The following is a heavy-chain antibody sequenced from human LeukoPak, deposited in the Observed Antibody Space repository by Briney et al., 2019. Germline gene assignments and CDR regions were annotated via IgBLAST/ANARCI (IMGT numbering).Heavy chain of an antibody. Sequence: PSETLSLTCAVSGGSISSSNWWSWVRQPPGKGLEWIGEIYHSGSTNYNPSLKSRVTISVDKSKNQFSLKLSSVTAADTAVYYCARAGYSSGWYSPWWFDPWGQGTLVTVSS. V-gene: IGHV4-4*02. CDR2: IYHSGST. CDR3: ARAGYSSGWYSPWWFDP. CDR1: GGSISSSNW. D-gene: IGHD6-19*01. J-gene: IGHJ5*02.